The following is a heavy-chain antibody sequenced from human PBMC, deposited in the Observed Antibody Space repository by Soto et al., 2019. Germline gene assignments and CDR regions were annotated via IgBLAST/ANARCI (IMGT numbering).Heavy chain of an antibody. Sequence: GASVKVSCKASGGTFSSYAISWVRQDPGQGLEWMGGIIPIFGTANYAQKFQGRVTITADESTSTAYMELSSLRSEDTAVYYCARDPDYCSGGSCYSEAGYYGMDVWGQGTTVTVSS. CDR3: ARDPDYCSGGSCYSEAGYYGMDV. J-gene: IGHJ6*02. V-gene: IGHV1-69*13. D-gene: IGHD2-15*01. CDR1: GGTFSSYA. CDR2: IIPIFGTA.